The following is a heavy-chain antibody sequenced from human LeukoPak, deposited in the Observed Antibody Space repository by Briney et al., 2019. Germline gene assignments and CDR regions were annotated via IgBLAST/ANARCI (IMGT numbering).Heavy chain of an antibody. V-gene: IGHV5-51*01. CDR1: GYSFTSYW. D-gene: IGHD3-10*01. Sequence: GESLKITCRGSGYSFTSYWIGWVRQMPGKGLEWMGIIYPGDSDTRYSPSFQGQVTISADKSISTAYLQWSSLKASDTAMYYCASSSWFGPYYFDYWGQGTLVTVSS. J-gene: IGHJ4*02. CDR2: IYPGDSDT. CDR3: ASSSWFGPYYFDY.